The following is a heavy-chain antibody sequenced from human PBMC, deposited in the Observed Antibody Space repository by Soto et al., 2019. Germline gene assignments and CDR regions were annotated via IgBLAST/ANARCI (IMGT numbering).Heavy chain of an antibody. V-gene: IGHV3-23*01. CDR2: ISGSGGST. D-gene: IGHD3-22*01. J-gene: IGHJ4*02. CDR1: GFTFSSYA. Sequence: GGSLRLSCAASGFTFSSYAMSWVRQAPGKGLEWVSAISGSGGSTYYADSVKGRFTISRDNSKNTLYLQMNSLRAEVTAVYYCAKDRDYYDSSGYDYWGQGTLVTVSS. CDR3: AKDRDYYDSSGYDY.